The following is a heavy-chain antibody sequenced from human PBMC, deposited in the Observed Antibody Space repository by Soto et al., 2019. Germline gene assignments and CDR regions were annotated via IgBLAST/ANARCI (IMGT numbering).Heavy chain of an antibody. V-gene: IGHV4-38-2*01. Sequence: SETLSLTCAVSGYSISSGYYWGWIRQPPGQGLEWIGSIYHSGSTYYNPSLKSRVNMSVDTSKNQFSLKLTSVTAADTAVYYCSRGAVAALGGYWGQGTLVTVSS. D-gene: IGHD6-13*01. J-gene: IGHJ4*02. CDR2: IYHSGST. CDR1: GYSISSGYY. CDR3: SRGAVAALGGY.